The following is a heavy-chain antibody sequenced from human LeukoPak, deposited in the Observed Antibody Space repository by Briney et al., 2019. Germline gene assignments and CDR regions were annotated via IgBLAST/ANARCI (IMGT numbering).Heavy chain of an antibody. D-gene: IGHD3-16*02. CDR3: ARAHYVWGSYRYYDAFDI. V-gene: IGHV3-21*01. J-gene: IGHJ3*02. Sequence: GGSLRLSCAASGFTFSSYSMNWVRQAPGKGLEWVSSISSSSSYIYYAASVKGRFTISRDNAKNSLYLQMNSLRAEDTAVYYCARAHYVWGSYRYYDAFDIWGQGTMVTVSS. CDR1: GFTFSSYS. CDR2: ISSSSSYI.